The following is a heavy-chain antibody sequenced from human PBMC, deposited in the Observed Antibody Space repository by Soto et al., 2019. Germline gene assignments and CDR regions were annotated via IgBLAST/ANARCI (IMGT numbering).Heavy chain of an antibody. D-gene: IGHD3-3*01. CDR3: ARGLYYDFWSGYYTRYYFDY. CDR1: GGSFSGYY. CDR2: INHSGST. J-gene: IGHJ4*02. V-gene: IGHV4-34*01. Sequence: SQTLSLTCAVYGGSFSGYYWSWIRQPPGKGLEWIGEINHSGSTNYNPSLKSRVTISVDTSKNQFSLKLSSVTAADTAVYYCARGLYYDFWSGYYTRYYFDYWGQGTLVTVSS.